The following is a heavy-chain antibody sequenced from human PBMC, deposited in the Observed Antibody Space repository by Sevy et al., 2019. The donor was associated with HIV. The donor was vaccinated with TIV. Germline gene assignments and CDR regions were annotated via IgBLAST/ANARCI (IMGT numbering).Heavy chain of an antibody. J-gene: IGHJ4*02. CDR3: AREAQEARCCSTIRCPIDD. D-gene: IGHD2-2*01. V-gene: IGHV3-7*03. Sequence: GGSLRLSCAASGFTFRSYWMSWVRQAPGKGLEWVANIKQDGSEKFSVDSLKGRFTISRDNAKNTLYQQMNSLRVEDTAVYYCAREAQEARCCSTIRCPIDDWGQGTLVTVS. CDR2: IKQDGSEK. CDR1: GFTFRSYW.